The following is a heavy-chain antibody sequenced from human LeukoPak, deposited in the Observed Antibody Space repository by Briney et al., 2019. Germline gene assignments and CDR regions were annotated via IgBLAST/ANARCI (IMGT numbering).Heavy chain of an antibody. CDR3: ARGSDSSGYYVVVY. V-gene: IGHV4-61*01. D-gene: IGHD3-22*01. CDR2: IYYSGST. J-gene: IGHJ4*02. Sequence: SETLSLTCTVSGGSVSSGSYYWSRIRQPPGKGLEWIGYIYYSGSTNYNPSLKSRVTISVDTSKNQFSLKLCSVTAADTAVYYCARGSDSSGYYVVVYWGQGTLVTVSS. CDR1: GGSVSSGSYY.